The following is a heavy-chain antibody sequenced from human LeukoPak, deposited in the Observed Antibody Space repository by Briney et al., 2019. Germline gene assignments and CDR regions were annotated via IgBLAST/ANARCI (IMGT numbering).Heavy chain of an antibody. D-gene: IGHD3-9*01. CDR1: GGTFSSYA. V-gene: IGHV1-69*13. J-gene: IGHJ4*02. CDR3: ASGRYFDWLFGPNYFDY. CDR2: IIPIFGTA. Sequence: SVKVSCKASGGTFSSYAISWVRQAPGQGLEWMGGIIPIFGTANYAQKFQGRVTITADESTSTAYMELSSLRSEDTAVYYCASGRYFDWLFGPNYFDYWGQGTLVTVSS.